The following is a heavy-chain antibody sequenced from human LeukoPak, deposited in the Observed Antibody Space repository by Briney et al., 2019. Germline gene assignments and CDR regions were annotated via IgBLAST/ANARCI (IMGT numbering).Heavy chain of an antibody. CDR3: ARDILGDSIDY. CDR1: GFTVSSNY. V-gene: IGHV3-66*01. D-gene: IGHD6-13*01. J-gene: IGHJ4*02. Sequence: GGSLRLSCAASGFTVSSNYMSWVRQAPGKGLEWVSVIYSGGSTYYADSVKGRFTISRDNSKNTLYLQMNSLRAEDTAVYYCARDILGDSIDYWGQGTLVTVSS. CDR2: IYSGGST.